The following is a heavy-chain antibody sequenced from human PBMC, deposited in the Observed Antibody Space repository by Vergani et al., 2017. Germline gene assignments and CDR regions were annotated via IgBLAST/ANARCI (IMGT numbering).Heavy chain of an antibody. Sequence: EVHLEESGGGLVQPGGSLRLSCAASGFTFGDYYMAWIRLAPGKGLDWVASIKRDGTETFYVDSVKGRFTISRDNAKTTLYLQMNSLRDEDRGVYYCAKAPYADYGYFQSWGQGTLVTVSS. V-gene: IGHV3-7*01. CDR2: IKRDGTET. CDR1: GFTFGDYY. CDR3: AKAPYADYGYFQS. J-gene: IGHJ4*02. D-gene: IGHD4-17*01.